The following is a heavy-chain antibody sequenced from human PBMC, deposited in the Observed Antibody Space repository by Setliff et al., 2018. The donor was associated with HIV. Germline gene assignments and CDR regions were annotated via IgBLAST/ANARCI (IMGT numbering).Heavy chain of an antibody. Sequence: ASVKVSCKASGYSFTSYTIHWVRQAPGQRLEWMGWINAGNGNTKYSQKFRGRVTFTRDTSASTAYMELSGLGFGDTAVYYCARLSSAAMWGGGAFDIWGQGTMVTVSS. J-gene: IGHJ3*02. V-gene: IGHV1-3*01. D-gene: IGHD2-2*01. CDR3: ARLSSAAMWGGGAFDI. CDR2: INAGNGNT. CDR1: GYSFTSYT.